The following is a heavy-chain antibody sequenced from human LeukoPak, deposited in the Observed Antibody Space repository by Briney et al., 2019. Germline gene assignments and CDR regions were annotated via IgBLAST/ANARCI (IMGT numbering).Heavy chain of an antibody. CDR3: AKDEDYGDYVLSY. CDR2: ISYDGSNK. CDR1: GFTFSDYG. J-gene: IGHJ4*02. Sequence: GRSLILSCAASGFTFSDYGMHWVRQAPGKGLEWVAVISYDGSNKYSADSVEGRFTISRDNSKNTLYLQMNSLRAEDTAVYYCAKDEDYGDYVLSYWGQGTLVTVSS. D-gene: IGHD4-17*01. V-gene: IGHV3-30*18.